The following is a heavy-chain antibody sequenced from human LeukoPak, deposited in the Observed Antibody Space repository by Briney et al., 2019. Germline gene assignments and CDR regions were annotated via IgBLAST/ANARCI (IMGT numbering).Heavy chain of an antibody. CDR1: GFTFSTYV. J-gene: IGHJ4*02. CDR2: ISSNGDNT. V-gene: IGHV3-64D*06. CDR3: VRGTGY. Sequence: GGSLRLSCSVSGFTFSTYVMHWVRQAPGKGLGYVSAISSNGDNTYYADSVKGRFTISRDNSKNTLYLQMSSLGADDTAVYYCVRGTGYWGQGTLVTVSS.